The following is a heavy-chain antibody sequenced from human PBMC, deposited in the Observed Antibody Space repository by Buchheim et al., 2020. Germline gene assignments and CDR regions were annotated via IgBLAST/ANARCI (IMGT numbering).Heavy chain of an antibody. CDR1: GFTFSSYG. D-gene: IGHD3-22*01. CDR3: AKGPNSGYFPPFDY. J-gene: IGHJ4*02. CDR2: TSYDGRNK. V-gene: IGHV3-30*18. Sequence: QVQLVESGGVVVQPGRSLRLSCAASGFTFSSYGMHWVRQAPGKGLEWVALTSYDGRNKEYADSVKGRFTISRDNSKNTLYLQMNSLRAEDTAVYYCAKGPNSGYFPPFDYWGQGTL.